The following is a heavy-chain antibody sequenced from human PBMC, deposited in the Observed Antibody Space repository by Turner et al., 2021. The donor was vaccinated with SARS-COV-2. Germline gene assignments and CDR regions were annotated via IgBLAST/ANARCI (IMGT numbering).Heavy chain of an antibody. Sequence: VQLVESGGGVVQPGRSLRLSCAASGFTFSSYEMNWVRQAPGKGLEWVSYIVSRGRTIYYADSVKGRFTISRDNAKNSLYLQMNSLRAEDTAVYYCARVARGNSGWYYFDYWGQGTLVTVSS. CDR2: IVSRGRTI. V-gene: IGHV3-48*03. CDR3: ARVARGNSGWYYFDY. CDR1: GFTFSSYE. D-gene: IGHD6-19*01. J-gene: IGHJ4*02.